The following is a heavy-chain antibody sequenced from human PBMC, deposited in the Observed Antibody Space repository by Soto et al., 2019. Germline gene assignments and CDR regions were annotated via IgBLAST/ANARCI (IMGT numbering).Heavy chain of an antibody. CDR1: GFTFDDYA. D-gene: IGHD2-2*01. J-gene: IGHJ4*01. CDR2: ITWNSGKI. Sequence: PGGSLRLSCTASGFTFDDYAMHWVRQGPGRGLEWVSGITWNSGKIAYADSVKGRFTIARDDDNNSLYLQMNSLRPEDTALYYCVKASHDHFHRLSSTAEYLFDYWGQGTLVTVSS. CDR3: VKASHDHFHRLSSTAEYLFDY. V-gene: IGHV3-9*01.